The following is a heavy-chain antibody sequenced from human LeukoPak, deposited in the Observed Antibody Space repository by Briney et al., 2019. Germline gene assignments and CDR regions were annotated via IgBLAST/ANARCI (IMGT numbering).Heavy chain of an antibody. V-gene: IGHV7-4-1*02. J-gene: IGHJ5*02. CDR2: INTNTGNP. D-gene: IGHD3-16*01. CDR1: GYTFTSYA. Sequence: ASVTVSCKASGYTFTSYAMNWVRQAPGQGLEWMGWINTNTGNPTYAQGFTGRFVFSLDTSVSTAYLQISSLKAEDTAVYYCAREGIEERPMGVVDWFDPWGQGTLVTVSS. CDR3: AREGIEERPMGVVDWFDP.